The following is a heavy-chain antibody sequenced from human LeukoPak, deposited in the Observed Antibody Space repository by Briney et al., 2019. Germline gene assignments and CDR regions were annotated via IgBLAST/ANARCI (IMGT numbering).Heavy chain of an antibody. V-gene: IGHV4-59*01. J-gene: IGHJ4*02. CDR2: IYHSGST. CDR3: ARGGDILTGYSSYYFDY. Sequence: PSETLSLTCTVSGRPISSYYWSWIRQPPGKGLEWIGYIYHSGSTHYNPAPKSRVTISVDTSKTQFSLKLSSVTAADTAVYYCARGGDILTGYSSYYFDYWGQGTLVTVSS. D-gene: IGHD3-9*01. CDR1: GRPISSYY.